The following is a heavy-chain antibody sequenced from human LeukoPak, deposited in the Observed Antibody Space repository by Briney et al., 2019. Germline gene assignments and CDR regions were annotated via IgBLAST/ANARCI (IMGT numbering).Heavy chain of an antibody. D-gene: IGHD3-22*01. CDR3: ARYYYDSSGYPRFDP. CDR2: INQDGSEK. CDR1: GFTFSSYW. Sequence: GGSLRLSCAASGFTFSSYWMSWVRQAPGKGLEWVANINQDGSEKYYVDSVKGRFTISRDNAKNSLYLQMNSLRAEDTAVYYCARYYYDSSGYPRFDPWGQGTLVTVSS. J-gene: IGHJ5*02. V-gene: IGHV3-7*05.